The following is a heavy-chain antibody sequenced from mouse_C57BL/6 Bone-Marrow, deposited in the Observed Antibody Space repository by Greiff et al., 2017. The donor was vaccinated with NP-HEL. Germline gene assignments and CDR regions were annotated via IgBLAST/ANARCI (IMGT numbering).Heavy chain of an antibody. Sequence: DVQLQQSGPELVKPGASVKISCKASGYTFTDYYMNWVKQSHGKSLEWIGDINPNNGGTSYNQKFKGKATLTVDKSSSTAYMELRSLTSEDSAVYYCASVLLLFPGYFDVWGTGTTVTVSS. CDR1: GYTFTDYY. J-gene: IGHJ1*03. D-gene: IGHD1-1*01. V-gene: IGHV1-26*01. CDR3: ASVLLLFPGYFDV. CDR2: INPNNGGT.